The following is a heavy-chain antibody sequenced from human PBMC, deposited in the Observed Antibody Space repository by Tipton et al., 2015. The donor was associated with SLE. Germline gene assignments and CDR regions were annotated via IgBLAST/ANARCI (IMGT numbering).Heavy chain of an antibody. CDR3: ARQVVPAPNYMDV. CDR2: IYPGDSDT. Sequence: QLVQSGAEVKKPGESLKISCKGSGYSFTSYWIGWVRQMPGKGLEWMGIIYPGDSDTRYSPSFQGQVTISADKSISTAYLQWSSPKATDTAMYYGARQVVPAPNYMDVWGKGTTVTVPS. CDR1: GYSFTSYW. V-gene: IGHV5-51*01. J-gene: IGHJ6*03. D-gene: IGHD2-2*01.